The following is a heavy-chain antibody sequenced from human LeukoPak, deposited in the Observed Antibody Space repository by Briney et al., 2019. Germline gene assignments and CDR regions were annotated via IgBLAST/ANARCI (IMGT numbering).Heavy chain of an antibody. CDR1: GGFISTYY. CDR2: IYHSGST. V-gene: IGHV4-59*12. Sequence: SETLSLTCTVSGGFISTYYWSWIRQPPGKGLEWIGYIYHSGSTYYNPSLKSRVTISVDRSKNQFSLKLSSVTAADTAVYYCARGVPPPGTTGYWGQGTLVTVSS. J-gene: IGHJ4*02. D-gene: IGHD1-7*01. CDR3: ARGVPPPGTTGY.